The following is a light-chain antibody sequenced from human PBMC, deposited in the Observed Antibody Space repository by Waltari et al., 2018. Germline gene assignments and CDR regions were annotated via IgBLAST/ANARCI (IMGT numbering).Light chain of an antibody. CDR3: ASYTSRNTLV. CDR1: SRDRVAYTY. J-gene: IGLJ1*01. Sequence: QSALTQPASVSGSPGQSITISCTGTSRDRVAYTYISWYQQHPGKVPKVMIFDVSNRPSGVSNRFSGSKSGNTASLTISGLQAEDEADYYCASYTSRNTLVFGSGTKVTIL. V-gene: IGLV2-14*03. CDR2: DVS.